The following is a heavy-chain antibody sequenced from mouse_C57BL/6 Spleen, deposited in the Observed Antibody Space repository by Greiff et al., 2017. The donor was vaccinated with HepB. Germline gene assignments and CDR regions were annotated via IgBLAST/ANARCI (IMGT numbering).Heavy chain of an antibody. Sequence: QVQLQQSGPELVKPGASVKISCKASGYAFSSSWMNWVKQRPGKGLEWIGRIYPGDGDTNYNGKFKGKATLTADKSSSTAYMQLSSLTSEDSAVCFCARRDYAVDYGGQGTSGTVAS. CDR1: GYAFSSSW. CDR2: IYPGDGDT. V-gene: IGHV1-82*01. J-gene: IGHJ4*01. CDR3: ARRDYAVDY.